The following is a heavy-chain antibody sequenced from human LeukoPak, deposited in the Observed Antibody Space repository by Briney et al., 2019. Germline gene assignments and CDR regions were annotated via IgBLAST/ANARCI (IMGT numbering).Heavy chain of an antibody. CDR2: ISYDGSNK. J-gene: IGHJ4*02. D-gene: IGHD5-18*01. CDR1: GFTFSRYA. Sequence: GRSLRLSCAASGFTFSRYAMHWVRQAPGKGLEWVAFISYDGSNKYQAASVKGRFTISRDNSKSTVYLQMNSLRAEDTAVYYCARDYATDTDMVWGQGTLVTVSS. CDR3: ARDYATDTDMV. V-gene: IGHV3-30-3*01.